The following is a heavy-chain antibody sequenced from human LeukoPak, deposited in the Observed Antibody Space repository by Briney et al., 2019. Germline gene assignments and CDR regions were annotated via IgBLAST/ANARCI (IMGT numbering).Heavy chain of an antibody. J-gene: IGHJ3*02. D-gene: IGHD3-3*01. CDR2: IYYSGST. V-gene: IGHV4-38-2*02. Sequence: PSETLSLTCTVSGYSISSGYYWGWIRQPPGKGLEWIGYIYYSGSTYYNPSLKSRVTISVDTSKNQFSLKLSSVTAADTAVYYCARRDFGVVDDAFDIWGQGTMVTVSS. CDR1: GYSISSGYY. CDR3: ARRDFGVVDDAFDI.